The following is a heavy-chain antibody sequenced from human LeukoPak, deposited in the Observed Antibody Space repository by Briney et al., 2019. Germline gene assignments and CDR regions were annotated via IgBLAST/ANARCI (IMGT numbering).Heavy chain of an antibody. Sequence: ASVKVSCKAFGYTFTSNYMHWVRQAPGQGPEWMGVISPSGGSTTYAQKFQGRVTMTRDTSTSTVYMELSSLGSEDTAVYYCARETLSGSHTPKGVEHYFDYWGQGTLVTVSS. J-gene: IGHJ4*02. D-gene: IGHD3-10*01. V-gene: IGHV1-46*01. CDR3: ARETLSGSHTPKGVEHYFDY. CDR1: GYTFTSNY. CDR2: ISPSGGST.